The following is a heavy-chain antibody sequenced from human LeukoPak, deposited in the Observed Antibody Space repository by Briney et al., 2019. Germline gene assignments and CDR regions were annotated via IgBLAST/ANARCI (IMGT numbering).Heavy chain of an antibody. D-gene: IGHD2-2*01. J-gene: IGHJ3*02. CDR3: ARLVVVVPADTDAFNI. CDR1: GYTFTGYY. V-gene: IGHV1-2*02. CDR2: INPNSGGT. Sequence: ASVKVSCKASGYTFTGYYLHWVRQAPGQGLEWMGWINPNSGGTNFAQKFQARVTMTRDTSINTAYMELSRLRSGDTAVYYCARLVVVVPADTDAFNIWGQGTMVTVSS.